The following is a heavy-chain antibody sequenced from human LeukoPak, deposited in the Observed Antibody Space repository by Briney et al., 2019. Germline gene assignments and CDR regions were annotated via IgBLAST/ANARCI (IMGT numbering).Heavy chain of an antibody. D-gene: IGHD4-11*01. CDR2: IDYSGSI. V-gene: IGHV4-38-2*02. J-gene: IGHJ4*02. CDR3: VRSEIDDYSKY. CDR1: GYRLSSGYH. Sequence: SSETLSLTCTVSGYRLSSGYHWGWIRQTPGKGLEWLGSIDYSGSIYDNPSLRSRVTISLDTSKNQVYLKVNSVTAADTAVYYCVRSEIDDYSKYWGQGTLVIVSS.